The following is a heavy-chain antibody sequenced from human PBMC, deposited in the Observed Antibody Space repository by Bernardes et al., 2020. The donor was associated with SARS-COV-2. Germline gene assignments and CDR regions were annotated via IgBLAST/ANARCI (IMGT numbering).Heavy chain of an antibody. D-gene: IGHD6-13*01. J-gene: IGHJ3*02. V-gene: IGHV1-2*02. CDR2: INPNSGAT. Sequence: ASMKVSCKASGYTFTDNHMYWVRQAPGQGLELMGWINPNSGATNYAQNFQGRVTMTRDTSISTAYMELSRLTYDDTAVFYCARELGIAAFDIWGQGTTVTVSS. CDR3: ARELGIAAFDI. CDR1: GYTFTDNH.